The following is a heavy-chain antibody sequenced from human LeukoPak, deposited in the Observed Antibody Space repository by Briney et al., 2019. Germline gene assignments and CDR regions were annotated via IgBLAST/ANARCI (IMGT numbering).Heavy chain of an antibody. D-gene: IGHD5-18*01. CDR3: AGGYSYGYFDY. J-gene: IGHJ4*02. V-gene: IGHV4-34*01. CDR1: GGSFSGYY. Sequence: ASETLSLTCAVYGGSFSGYYWSWIRQPPGKGLEWIGEINHSGSTNYNPSLKSRVTISADTSKNQFSLKLSSVTAADTAVYYCAGGYSYGYFDYWGQGTLVTVSS. CDR2: INHSGST.